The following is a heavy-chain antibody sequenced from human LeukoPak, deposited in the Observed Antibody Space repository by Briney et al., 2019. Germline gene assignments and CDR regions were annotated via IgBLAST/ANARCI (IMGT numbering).Heavy chain of an antibody. CDR1: GYTFTSYG. J-gene: IGHJ5*02. V-gene: IGHV1-18*04. Sequence: ASVKVSCKASGYTFTSYGISWVRQGPGQGLEWMGWISAYNGNTNYAQKLQGRVTMTTDTSTSTAYMELRSLRSDDTAVYYCARVGPYGSGSYYDGENWFDPWGQGTLVTVSS. D-gene: IGHD3-10*01. CDR3: ARVGPYGSGSYYDGENWFDP. CDR2: ISAYNGNT.